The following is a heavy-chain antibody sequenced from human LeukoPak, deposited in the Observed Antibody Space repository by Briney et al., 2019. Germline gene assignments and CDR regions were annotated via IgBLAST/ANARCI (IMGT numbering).Heavy chain of an antibody. Sequence: PSETLSLTCTVSGGSISSYYWAWIRQSAGNGLEWIGRIYSSGSTYYNPSLNSRVTMSVDTSNNQFSLRLTSVTAADTAVYYCARDAYYYDTGGYYVVDYWGQGTLLTVSS. CDR2: IYSSGST. CDR1: GGSISSYY. J-gene: IGHJ4*02. CDR3: ARDAYYYDTGGYYVVDY. D-gene: IGHD3-22*01. V-gene: IGHV4-4*07.